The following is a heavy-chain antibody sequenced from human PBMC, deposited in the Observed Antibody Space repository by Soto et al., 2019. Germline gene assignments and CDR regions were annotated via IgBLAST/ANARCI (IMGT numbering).Heavy chain of an antibody. J-gene: IGHJ3*02. CDR1: GGTFSSYA. CDR3: VRGALRDSSGYYSPPDAFDI. Sequence: SVKVSCKASGGTFSSYAISWVRQAPGQGLEWMGGIIPIFGTANYAQKFQGRVTITADESTSTAYMELSSLRSEDTAVYYCVRGALRDSSGYYSPPDAFDIWGQGTMVTVSS. CDR2: IIPIFGTA. D-gene: IGHD3-22*01. V-gene: IGHV1-69*13.